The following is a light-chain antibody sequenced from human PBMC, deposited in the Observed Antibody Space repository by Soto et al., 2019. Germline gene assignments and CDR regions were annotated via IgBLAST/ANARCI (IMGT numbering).Light chain of an antibody. Sequence: QAVVTQEPTLTVSPGGTVTLTCASSTGAVTSAYSPNWFQQKPGQAPRALIYGTSNTYSWTPARFSGSLLGGKAALTLSGVQPEDEADYYCLLYYGGVHVFGGGTKVTVL. CDR1: TGAVTSAYS. V-gene: IGLV7-43*01. CDR2: GTS. CDR3: LLYYGGVHV. J-gene: IGLJ3*02.